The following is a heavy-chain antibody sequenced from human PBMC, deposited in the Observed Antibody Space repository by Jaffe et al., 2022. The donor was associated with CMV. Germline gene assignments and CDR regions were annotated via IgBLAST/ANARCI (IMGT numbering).Heavy chain of an antibody. CDR1: GFTFSSYG. CDR3: AKDKGLFH. Sequence: QVQLVESGGGVVQPGRSLRLSCAASGFTFSSYGMHWVRQAPGKGLEWVAVISYDGSNKYYADSVKGRFTISRDNSKNTLYLQMNSLRAEDTAVYYCAKDKGLFHWGQGTLVTVSS. J-gene: IGHJ4*02. CDR2: ISYDGSNK. V-gene: IGHV3-30*18. D-gene: IGHD2-21*01.